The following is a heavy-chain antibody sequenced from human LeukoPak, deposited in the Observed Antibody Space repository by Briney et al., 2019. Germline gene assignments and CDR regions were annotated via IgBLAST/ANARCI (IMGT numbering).Heavy chain of an antibody. Sequence: GGSLRLSCAASGFTFSSYGMHWVRQAPGKGLEWVAVISYDGSNKYYADSVKGRFTISRDNSKNTLYLQMNSLRAEDTAVYYCAKARYGSGSYLDYWGQGTLATVSS. J-gene: IGHJ4*02. CDR1: GFTFSSYG. CDR3: AKARYGSGSYLDY. CDR2: ISYDGSNK. V-gene: IGHV3-30*18. D-gene: IGHD3-10*01.